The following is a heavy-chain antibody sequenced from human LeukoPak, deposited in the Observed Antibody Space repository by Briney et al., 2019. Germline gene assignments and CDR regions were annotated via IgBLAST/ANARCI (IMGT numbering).Heavy chain of an antibody. V-gene: IGHV4-34*01. CDR1: GGSFSGYY. J-gene: IGHJ4*02. CDR2: INHSGST. CDR3: ARGIQKDSSGYYVDY. Sequence: IPSETLSLTCAVYGGSFSGYYWSWIRQPPGKGLEWIGEINHSGSTNYNPSLKSRVTISVDTSKNQFSLKLSSVTAADTAVYYCARGIQKDSSGYYVDYWGQGTLVTVSS. D-gene: IGHD3-22*01.